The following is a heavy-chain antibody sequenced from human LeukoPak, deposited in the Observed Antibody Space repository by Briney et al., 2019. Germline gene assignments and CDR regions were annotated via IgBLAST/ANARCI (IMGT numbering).Heavy chain of an antibody. D-gene: IGHD3-16*01. CDR3: AKDGAIIGDLADY. J-gene: IGHJ4*02. CDR2: ISGSGGST. Sequence: GRSLRLSCAASGFTFSSYAMSWVRQAPGKGLEWVSAISGSGGSTYYADSVKGRFTISRDNSKNTLYLQMNSLRAEDTAVYYCAKDGAIIGDLADYWGQGTLVTVSS. CDR1: GFTFSSYA. V-gene: IGHV3-23*01.